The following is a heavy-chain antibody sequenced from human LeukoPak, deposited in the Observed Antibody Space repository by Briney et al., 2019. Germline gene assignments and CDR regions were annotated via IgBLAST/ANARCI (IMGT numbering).Heavy chain of an antibody. CDR1: GYTFTSYG. Sequence: ASVKVSCKASGYTFTSYGISWVRQAPGQGLEWMGWISAYNGNTNYAQKLQGRVTMTTDTSTSTAYKELRSLRSDDTAVYYCAREIYGDWPCDYWGQGTLVTVSS. CDR3: AREIYGDWPCDY. D-gene: IGHD4-17*01. J-gene: IGHJ4*02. V-gene: IGHV1-18*01. CDR2: ISAYNGNT.